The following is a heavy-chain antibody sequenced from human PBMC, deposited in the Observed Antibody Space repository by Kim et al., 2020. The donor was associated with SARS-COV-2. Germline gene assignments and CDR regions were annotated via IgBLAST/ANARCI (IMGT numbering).Heavy chain of an antibody. CDR3: ARGTRRWRVRGPYYYDMDV. J-gene: IGHJ6*03. V-gene: IGHV4-34*01. CDR1: GGSFSGYY. CDR2: TIYSGGT. D-gene: IGHD6-19*01. Sequence: SETLSLTCAVYGGSFSGYYWSWIRHPPGKGLEWIGETIYSGGTTYNPPPNSRLTISVDTSKNQYSLMLSPVTAAAAAAYYCARGTRRWRVRGPYYYDMDVWGKGTTVTVSS.